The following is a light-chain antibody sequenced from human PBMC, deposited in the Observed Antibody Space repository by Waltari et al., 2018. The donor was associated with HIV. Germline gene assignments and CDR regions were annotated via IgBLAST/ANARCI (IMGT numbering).Light chain of an antibody. J-gene: IGKJ2*01. Sequence: DSPMTQSPSTLSASVGDRVIIPCRASQTIQNRMAWYQQKPGKAPKLLIYFASTLQGGVPSRFSGSGSGTEFTLTISSLQPDDFATYYCQGGNGYFGQGTKVEIK. CDR2: FAS. CDR1: QTIQNR. V-gene: IGKV1-5*03. CDR3: QGGNGY.